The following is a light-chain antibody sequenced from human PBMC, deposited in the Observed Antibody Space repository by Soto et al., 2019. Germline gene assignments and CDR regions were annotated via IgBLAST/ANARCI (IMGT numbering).Light chain of an antibody. Sequence: EIVLTQSPATLSLSPGERATLSCRASQSVSSYLAWYQQKPGQAPRLLIYDASNRATGIPARFSVSGSGTDFTLTISSLEPEDFAVYYCQQRSNLLLTFGGVTNVEIK. J-gene: IGKJ4*01. CDR3: QQRSNLLLT. CDR1: QSVSSY. V-gene: IGKV3-11*01. CDR2: DAS.